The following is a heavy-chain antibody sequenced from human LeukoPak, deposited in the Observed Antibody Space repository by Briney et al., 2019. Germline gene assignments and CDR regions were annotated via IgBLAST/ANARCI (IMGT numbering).Heavy chain of an antibody. D-gene: IGHD2-2*01. CDR2: INPNNGDT. CDR1: GYTFTGYY. V-gene: IGHV1-2*02. J-gene: IGHJ4*02. CDR3: ARLLIGYETRNDN. Sequence: GASVKVSCKASGYTFTGYYMHWVRQAPGQGLEWMGWINPNNGDTNYAQKFQGRVTMTRDTSISTAYMEVSRLRSDDTAVYYCARLLIGYETRNDNWGQGTLVSVSS.